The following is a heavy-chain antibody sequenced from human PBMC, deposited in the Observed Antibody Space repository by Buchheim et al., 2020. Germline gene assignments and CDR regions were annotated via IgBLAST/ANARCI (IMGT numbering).Heavy chain of an antibody. CDR1: GFTFSSYE. J-gene: IGHJ6*02. CDR2: ISSSGSTI. V-gene: IGHV3-48*03. Sequence: EVQLVESGGGLVQPGGSLRLSCAASGFTFSSYEXNWVRQAPGKGLEWVSYISSSGSTIYYADSVKGRFTXSRDNAKNSLYLQMNSLRAEDTAVYYCARVGAVADYYYGMDVWGQGTT. CDR3: ARVGAVADYYYGMDV. D-gene: IGHD6-19*01.